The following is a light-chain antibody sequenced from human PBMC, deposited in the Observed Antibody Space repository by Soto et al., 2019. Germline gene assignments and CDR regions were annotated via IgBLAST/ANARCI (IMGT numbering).Light chain of an antibody. CDR3: QQYGDSYT. J-gene: IGKJ2*01. CDR2: GAS. CDR1: QSVGSSY. Sequence: EIVLAQSPGTLSLSPGERATLSCRASQSVGSSYLAWYQHKPGQAPRLLIYGASSRATGIPDRFSGSGSGTDFTLTISRLEPEDFAVYYCQQYGDSYTFGQGTKLEFK. V-gene: IGKV3-20*01.